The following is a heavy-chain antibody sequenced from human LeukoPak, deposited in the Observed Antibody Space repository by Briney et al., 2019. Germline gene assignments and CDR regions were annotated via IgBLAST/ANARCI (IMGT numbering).Heavy chain of an antibody. CDR1: GFTFSSYS. D-gene: IGHD4-17*01. CDR2: ISSSSSYI. V-gene: IGHV3-21*01. Sequence: GGSLRLSCAASGFTFSSYSMNWVRQAPGKGLEWVSSISSSSSYIYYADSVKGRFTISRDNAKNSLYLQMNSLRAEDTAVYYCARVSTTVTTSGAFDIWGQGTMVTVSS. J-gene: IGHJ3*02. CDR3: ARVSTTVTTSGAFDI.